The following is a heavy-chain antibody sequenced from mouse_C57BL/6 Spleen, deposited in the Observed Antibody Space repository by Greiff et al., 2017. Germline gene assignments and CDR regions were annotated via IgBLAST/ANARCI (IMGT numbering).Heavy chain of an antibody. CDR2: IYPSDSYT. J-gene: IGHJ3*01. Sequence: VQLQQPGAELVMPGASVKLSCKASGYTFTSYWMHWVKQRPGQGLEWIGEIYPSDSYTNYNQKFKGKSTLTVDKSSSTAYMQLSSLTSEDSAVYYCASHYDGASWFAYWGQGTLVTVSA. CDR1: GYTFTSYW. D-gene: IGHD1-2*01. V-gene: IGHV1-69*01. CDR3: ASHYDGASWFAY.